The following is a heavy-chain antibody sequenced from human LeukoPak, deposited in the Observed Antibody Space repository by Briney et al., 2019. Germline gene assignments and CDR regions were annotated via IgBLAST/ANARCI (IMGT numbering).Heavy chain of an antibody. D-gene: IGHD4-17*01. CDR1: GFIFSNYA. CDR3: AKDYGPLSSY. J-gene: IGHJ4*02. V-gene: IGHV3-23*01. CDR2: ISGSGGRT. Sequence: GGSLRLSCAASGFIFSNYAMNWVRQAPGKGLEWVSAISGSGGRTYYADSVKGRFTISRDNSKNTLYLQMNSLRAEDTAVYYCAKDYGPLSSYWGQGTLVTVSS.